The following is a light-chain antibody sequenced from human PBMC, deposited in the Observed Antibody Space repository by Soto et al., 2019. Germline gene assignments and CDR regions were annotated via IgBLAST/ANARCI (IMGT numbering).Light chain of an antibody. CDR3: QQYNNWPSLT. Sequence: EIVMTQSPGTLSVSPGERATLSCRASQSVSSNLAWYLQKPDQAPRLLIYGASTRATGIPARFSGSGSGTEFTLTISSLQSEDFAVYYCQQYNNWPSLTFGQGTKVDI. CDR1: QSVSSN. V-gene: IGKV3-15*01. CDR2: GAS. J-gene: IGKJ1*01.